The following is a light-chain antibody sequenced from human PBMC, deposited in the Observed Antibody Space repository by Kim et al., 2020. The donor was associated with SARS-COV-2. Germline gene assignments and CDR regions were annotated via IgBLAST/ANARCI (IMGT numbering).Light chain of an antibody. CDR2: GKD. CDR3: NSRDTNDNVV. Sequence: VAWGQSVRITCQGDSLRSDYATWYQQKQGQAPILVIYGKDNRPSGIPDRFSGASSGNTASLTITGTQAGDEADYYCNSRDTNDNVVFGGGTQLTVL. V-gene: IGLV3-19*01. J-gene: IGLJ2*01. CDR1: SLRSDY.